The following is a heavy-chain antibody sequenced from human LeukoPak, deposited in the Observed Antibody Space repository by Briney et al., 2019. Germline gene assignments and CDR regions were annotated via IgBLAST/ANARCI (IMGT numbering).Heavy chain of an antibody. V-gene: IGHV4-38-2*02. Sequence: SETLSLTCTVSGYSVSSGYYWGWIRQSPGKGLEWIGSIYHSGSTNYNPSLKSRVTISVDKSKNQFSLKLSSVTAADTAVYYCARRRNYDYVWGSYRYFDYWGQGTLVTVSS. D-gene: IGHD3-16*02. CDR3: ARRRNYDYVWGSYRYFDY. CDR2: IYHSGST. CDR1: GYSVSSGYY. J-gene: IGHJ4*02.